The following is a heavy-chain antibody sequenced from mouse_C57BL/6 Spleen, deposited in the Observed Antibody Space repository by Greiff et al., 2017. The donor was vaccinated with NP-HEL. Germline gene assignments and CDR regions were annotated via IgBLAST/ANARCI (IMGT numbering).Heavy chain of an antibody. Sequence: QVQLQQPGAELVKPGASVKLSCKASGYTFTSYWMQWVKQRPGQGLEWIGEIDPSDSYTNYNQKFKGKATLTVDTSSSTASMQLSSLTSEDSAVYYCARSYYGSWGQGTTLTVAS. CDR1: GYTFTSYW. D-gene: IGHD1-1*01. CDR3: ARSYYGS. CDR2: IDPSDSYT. J-gene: IGHJ2*01. V-gene: IGHV1-50*01.